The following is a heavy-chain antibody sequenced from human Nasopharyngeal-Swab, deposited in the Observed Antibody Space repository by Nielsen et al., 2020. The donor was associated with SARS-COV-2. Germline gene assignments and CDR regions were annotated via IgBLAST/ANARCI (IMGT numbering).Heavy chain of an antibody. J-gene: IGHJ6*02. V-gene: IGHV4-34*01. D-gene: IGHD6-13*01. CDR3: ARGPYSSSWGHYYGMDV. Sequence: SETLSLTCAVHGGSFSGYYWSWIRQPPGKGLEWIGEINHSGSTNYNPSLKSRVTISVDTSKNQFSLKLSSVTAADTAVYYCARGPYSSSWGHYYGMDVWGQGTMVTVSS. CDR2: INHSGST. CDR1: GGSFSGYY.